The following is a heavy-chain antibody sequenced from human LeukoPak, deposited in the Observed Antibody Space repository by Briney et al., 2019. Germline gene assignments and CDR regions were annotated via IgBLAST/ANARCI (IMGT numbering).Heavy chain of an antibody. J-gene: IGHJ3*02. CDR2: ISGSGGSS. V-gene: IGHV3-23*01. D-gene: IGHD1-1*01. CDR3: ARERYDAFDI. CDR1: GFTFSSYA. Sequence: PGRSLRLSCAASGFTFSSYAMSWVRQAPGKGLEWVSAISGSGGSSYYADSVKGRFTIYRDNSKDTLYLQMNSLRAEDTAVYYCARERYDAFDIWGQGTMVTVSS.